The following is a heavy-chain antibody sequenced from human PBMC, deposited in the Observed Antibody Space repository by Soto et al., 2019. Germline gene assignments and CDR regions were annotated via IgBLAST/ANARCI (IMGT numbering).Heavy chain of an antibody. CDR2: INHSGST. CDR3: ARGSTVVDTPPGFDY. Sequence: QVQLQQWGAGLLKPSETLSLTCAVYGGSFSGYYWSWIRQPPGKGLEWIGEINHSGSTNYNPSLKSRVTIXXDXSXXQFSLKLSSVTAADTAVYYCARGSTVVDTPPGFDYWGQGTLVTVSS. V-gene: IGHV4-34*01. J-gene: IGHJ4*02. CDR1: GGSFSGYY. D-gene: IGHD5-18*01.